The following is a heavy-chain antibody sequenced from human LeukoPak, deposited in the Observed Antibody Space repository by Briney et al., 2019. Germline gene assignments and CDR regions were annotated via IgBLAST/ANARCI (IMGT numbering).Heavy chain of an antibody. CDR2: IYYSGST. Sequence: SETLSLTCTVSGGSISSSSYYWGWIRQPPGKGLEWIGSIYYSGSTYYNPSLKSRVTISVDTSKNQFSLKLSSVTAADTAVYYCARQGGSVLHYSDYWGQGTLVAVSS. CDR3: ARQGGSVLHYSDY. V-gene: IGHV4-39*01. CDR1: GGSISSSSYY. D-gene: IGHD5-12*01. J-gene: IGHJ4*02.